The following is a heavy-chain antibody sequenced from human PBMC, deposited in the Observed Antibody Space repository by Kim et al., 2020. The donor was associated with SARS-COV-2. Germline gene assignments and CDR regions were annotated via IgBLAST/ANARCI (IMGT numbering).Heavy chain of an antibody. D-gene: IGHD3-3*01. J-gene: IGHJ4*02. CDR3: ARAPYYDFWSGYYPKKTKVFDY. Sequence: GGSLRLSCAASGFTFSSYWMSWVRQAPGKGLEWVANIKQDGSEKYYVDSVKGRFTISRDNAKNSLYLQMNSLRAEDTAVYYCARAPYYDFWSGYYPKKTKVFDYWGQGTLVTVSS. V-gene: IGHV3-7*01. CDR2: IKQDGSEK. CDR1: GFTFSSYW.